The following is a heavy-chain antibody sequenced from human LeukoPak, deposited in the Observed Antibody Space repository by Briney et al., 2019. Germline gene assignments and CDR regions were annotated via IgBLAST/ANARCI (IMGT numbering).Heavy chain of an antibody. CDR1: GGSISSSCYC. J-gene: IGHJ5*02. Sequence: PSETLSLTCTVSGGSISSSCYCWGWLRHPPGKGLEWFGSIYYSRSTHPNPSPKRRITISVDTSKKQFHLKLSSVTAADTAVYYCARQITFFGVVLRFDPGGEGTLVTVP. CDR2: IYYSRST. D-gene: IGHD3-3*01. CDR3: ARQITFFGVVLRFDP. V-gene: IGHV4-39*01.